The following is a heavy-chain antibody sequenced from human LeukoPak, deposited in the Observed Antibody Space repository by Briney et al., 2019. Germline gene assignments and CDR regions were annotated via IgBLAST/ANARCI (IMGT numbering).Heavy chain of an antibody. V-gene: IGHV3-21*01. CDR1: GFTFSSYS. CDR2: ISSSSSYI. J-gene: IGHJ6*02. Sequence: GGSLRLSCAASGFTFSSYSMNWVRQAPGKGLEWVSSISSSSSYIYYADSVKGRFTISRDNAKNSLYLQMNSLRAEDTAAYYCARDSQTDYDILTGSVWGQGTTVTVSS. D-gene: IGHD3-9*01. CDR3: ARDSQTDYDILTGSV.